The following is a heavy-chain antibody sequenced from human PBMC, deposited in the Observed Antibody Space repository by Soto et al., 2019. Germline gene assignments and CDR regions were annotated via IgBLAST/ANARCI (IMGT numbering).Heavy chain of an antibody. CDR1: GFTFSSYW. Sequence: GGSLRLSCAASGFTFSSYWMSWVRQAPGKGLEWVANIKQDGSEKYYVDSVKGRFTISRDNAKNSLYLLMNSLRAVDSAVYYCARESIAARPFDYWGQGTLVTVSS. CDR2: IKQDGSEK. D-gene: IGHD6-6*01. J-gene: IGHJ4*02. V-gene: IGHV3-7*01. CDR3: ARESIAARPFDY.